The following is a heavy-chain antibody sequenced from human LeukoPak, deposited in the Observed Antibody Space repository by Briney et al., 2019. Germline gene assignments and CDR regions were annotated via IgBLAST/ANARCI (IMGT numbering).Heavy chain of an antibody. J-gene: IGHJ6*02. D-gene: IGHD2-15*01. CDR1: GYTFTSYG. V-gene: IGHV1-18*01. CDR3: ARACSGGSCYLLGYYYYGMDV. Sequence: GASVKVSCKASGYTFTSYGISWVRQAPGQGLEWMGWISAYNGNTNYAQKLQGRVTMTTDTSTSTAHIELRSLRSDDAAVYYCARACSGGSCYLLGYYYYGMDVWGQGTTVTVSS. CDR2: ISAYNGNT.